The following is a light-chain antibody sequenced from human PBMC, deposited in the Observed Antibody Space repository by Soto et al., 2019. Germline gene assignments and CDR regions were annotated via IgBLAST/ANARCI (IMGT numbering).Light chain of an antibody. CDR3: QQYGSSPIT. CDR2: GAS. Sequence: EIVLTQSPGTLSLSPGERATLSCSAIQSVSSSYLAWYQQKPGQAPRLLIYGASSRATGIPERFSGSGSGTDFTLTISRLEPEDFELYYCQQYGSSPITFGQGTRLEIK. J-gene: IGKJ5*01. CDR1: QSVSSSY. V-gene: IGKV3-20*01.